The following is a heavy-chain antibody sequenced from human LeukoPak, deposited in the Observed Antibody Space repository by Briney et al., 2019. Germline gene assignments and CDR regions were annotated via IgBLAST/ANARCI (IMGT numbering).Heavy chain of an antibody. CDR3: ARPQLMVARDYFDY. Sequence: GGSLRLSCAASGFTFSSYWMSWVRQAPGKGLEWVAVISYDGSNKYYADSVKGRFTISRDNSKNTLYLQMNSLRAEDTAVYYCARPQLMVARDYFDYWGQGTLVTVSS. CDR1: GFTFSSYW. J-gene: IGHJ4*02. CDR2: ISYDGSNK. V-gene: IGHV3-30-3*01. D-gene: IGHD2-8*01.